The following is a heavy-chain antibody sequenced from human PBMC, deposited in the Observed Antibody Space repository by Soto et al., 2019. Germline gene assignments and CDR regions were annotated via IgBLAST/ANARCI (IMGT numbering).Heavy chain of an antibody. Sequence: PETLSLTCTVSGGSISSYYWSWIRQPAGKGLEWIGRINNSGRTNYNPSLRSRVTMSVDTSKNQFSLKLTSVTAADTAMYYCVRDVVFASGHSNWFDPWGQGPLVT. V-gene: IGHV4-4*07. CDR1: GGSISSYY. D-gene: IGHD3-10*01. J-gene: IGHJ5*02. CDR3: VRDVVFASGHSNWFDP. CDR2: INNSGRT.